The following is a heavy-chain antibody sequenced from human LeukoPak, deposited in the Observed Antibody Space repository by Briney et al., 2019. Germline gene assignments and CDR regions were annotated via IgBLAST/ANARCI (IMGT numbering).Heavy chain of an antibody. V-gene: IGHV1-2*06. Sequence: ASVKVSCKASGYTFTGYYMRWVRQAPGQGLEWMGRINPNSGGTNYAQKFQGRVTMTRDTSISTAYMELSRLRSEDTAVYYCARENRYYYDSSGYYPLDYWGQGTLVTVSS. CDR3: ARENRYYYDSSGYYPLDY. CDR2: INPNSGGT. J-gene: IGHJ4*02. D-gene: IGHD3-22*01. CDR1: GYTFTGYY.